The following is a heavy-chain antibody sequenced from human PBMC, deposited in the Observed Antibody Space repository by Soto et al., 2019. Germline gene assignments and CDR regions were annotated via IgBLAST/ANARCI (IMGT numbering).Heavy chain of an antibody. CDR2: IWYDGSNK. V-gene: IGHV3-33*01. CDR1: GFTFSSYG. J-gene: IGHJ6*02. D-gene: IGHD2-21*01. Sequence: VQLLESGGGLVQPGGSLRLSCAASGFTFSSYGMHWVRQAPGKGLEWVAVIWYDGSNKYYADSVKGRFTISRDNSKNTLYLQMNSLRAEDTAVYYCARELSGDYYGMDVWGQGTTVTVSS. CDR3: ARELSGDYYGMDV.